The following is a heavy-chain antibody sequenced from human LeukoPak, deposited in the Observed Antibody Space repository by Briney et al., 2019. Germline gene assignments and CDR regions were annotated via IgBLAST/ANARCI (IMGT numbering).Heavy chain of an antibody. D-gene: IGHD3-16*01. CDR1: GFTFSSYA. Sequence: GGSLRLSRAASGFTFSSYAMSWVRQAPGKGLEWVSSISGSGGSTYYADSVKGRFSISRDDSKNTLSLQMNSLRVEDTAVYYCARDLAWGAFDYWGQGTLVTVSS. CDR3: ARDLAWGAFDY. CDR2: ISGSGGST. J-gene: IGHJ4*02. V-gene: IGHV3-23*01.